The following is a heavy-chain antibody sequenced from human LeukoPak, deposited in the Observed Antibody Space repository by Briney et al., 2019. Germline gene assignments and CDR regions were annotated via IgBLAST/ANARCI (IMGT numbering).Heavy chain of an antibody. CDR1: GGSITSSNYY. CDR2: IYYSGST. V-gene: IGHV4-39*07. CDR3: ARGLDY. Sequence: SETLSLTCIVSGGSITSSNYYWGWIRQPPGRGLEWIGNIYYSGSTSYNPSLNSRVTISADTSKNQFSLKLSSVTAADTAVYYCARGLDYWGQGTLVTVSS. J-gene: IGHJ4*02.